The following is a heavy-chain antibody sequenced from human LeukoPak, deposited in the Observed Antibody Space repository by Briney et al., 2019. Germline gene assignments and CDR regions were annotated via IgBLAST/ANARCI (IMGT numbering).Heavy chain of an antibody. J-gene: IGHJ5*02. CDR1: GYTFTSYA. D-gene: IGHD3-10*01. CDR3: ARAKGSVLLWFGGGNWFDP. Sequence: GASVKVSCKASGYTFTSYAMHWVRQAPGQRLEWMGWINAGNGNTKYSQKFQGRVTITRDTSASTAYMELSRLRSDDTAVYYCARAKGSVLLWFGGGNWFDPWGQGTLVTVSS. V-gene: IGHV1-3*01. CDR2: INAGNGNT.